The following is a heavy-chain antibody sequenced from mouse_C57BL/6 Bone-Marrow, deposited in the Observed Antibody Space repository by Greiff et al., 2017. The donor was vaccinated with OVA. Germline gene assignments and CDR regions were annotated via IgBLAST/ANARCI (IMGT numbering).Heavy chain of an antibody. Sequence: VQRVESGAELVRPGASVTLSCKASGYTFTDYEMHWVKQTPVHGLEWIGAIDPETGGTAYNQKFKGKAILTADKSSSTAYMELRSLTSEDSAVYYFFTTVDMDYWGQGTSVTVSS. J-gene: IGHJ4*01. CDR3: FTTVDMDY. V-gene: IGHV1-15*01. CDR1: GYTFTDYE. D-gene: IGHD1-1*01. CDR2: IDPETGGT.